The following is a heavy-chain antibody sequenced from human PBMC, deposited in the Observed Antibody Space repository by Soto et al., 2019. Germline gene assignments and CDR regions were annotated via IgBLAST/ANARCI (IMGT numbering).Heavy chain of an antibody. CDR2: ISYDGDTE. D-gene: IGHD3-3*01. CDR3: AKGLGSGYYMDV. CDR1: GSTFSDYD. J-gene: IGHJ6*03. V-gene: IGHV3-30*18. Sequence: SLRLSCTASGSTFSDYDMHWVRQAPGKGLGCVAVISYDGDTEYYADSVKGRFTISRDNSKNTLYLQMNSLRAEDTAVYYCAKGLGSGYYMDVWGKGTTVTVSS.